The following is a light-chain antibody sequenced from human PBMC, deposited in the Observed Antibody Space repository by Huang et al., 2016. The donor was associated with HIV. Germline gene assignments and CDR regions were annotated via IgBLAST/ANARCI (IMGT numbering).Light chain of an antibody. J-gene: IGKJ5*01. CDR3: QQANMYPRS. CDR2: STS. Sequence: IQLTQSPSSVSASEGDTVRITCRASQDISSWLAWYQQKPREAPTLLIHSTSILQSGVPSRFNGSGSGTDFFLTINSLRPDDFATYYCQQANMYPRSLGQGTRLDIK. CDR1: QDISSW. V-gene: IGKV1-12*01.